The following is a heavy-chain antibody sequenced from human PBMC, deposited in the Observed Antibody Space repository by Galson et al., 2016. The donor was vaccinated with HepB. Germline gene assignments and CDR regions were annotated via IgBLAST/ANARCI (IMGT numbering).Heavy chain of an antibody. J-gene: IGHJ6*03. CDR1: GFAFGTYS. CDR3: SRGSGSGSCRFRFYFYMGR. CDR2: ITGTDYYT. V-gene: IGHV3-21*01. D-gene: IGHD3-10*01. Sequence: SLRLSCAASGFAFGTYSMNWVRQTPGKGLEWVASITGTDYYTYYADSVKDRSTISRDNPRNLLHLQMNSLRVEDSAIYYCSRGSGSGSCRFRFYFYMGRWGKGTTVTVSS.